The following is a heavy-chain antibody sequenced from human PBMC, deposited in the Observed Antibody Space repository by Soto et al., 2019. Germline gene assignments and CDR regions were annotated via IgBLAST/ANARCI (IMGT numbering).Heavy chain of an antibody. Sequence: PGGSLRLSCAASGFTFSDYYMSWIRQAPGKGLEWVSYISSSSSYTNYADSVKGRFTISRDNAKNSLYLQMNSLRAEDTAVYYCTGNSGALDCTNGVCYPWGQGTLVTVSS. D-gene: IGHD2-8*01. CDR3: TGNSGALDCTNGVCYP. CDR1: GFTFSDYY. V-gene: IGHV3-11*06. J-gene: IGHJ4*02. CDR2: ISSSSSYT.